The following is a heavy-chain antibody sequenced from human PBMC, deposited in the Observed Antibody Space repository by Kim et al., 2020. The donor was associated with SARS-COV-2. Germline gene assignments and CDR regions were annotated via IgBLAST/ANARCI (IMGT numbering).Heavy chain of an antibody. V-gene: IGHV7-4-1*02. CDR2: NP. CDR3: ARGRDGYNPY. J-gene: IGHJ4*01. Sequence: NPTYAQSFTGRIVISLGTSVSTAYLQISSLKAEDTAVYYCARGRDGYNPYWGQGTLVTVSS. D-gene: IGHD5-12*01.